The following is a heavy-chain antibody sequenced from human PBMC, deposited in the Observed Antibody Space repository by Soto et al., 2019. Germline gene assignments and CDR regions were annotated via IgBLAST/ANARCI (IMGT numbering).Heavy chain of an antibody. J-gene: IGHJ4*02. CDR2: FDPEDGET. CDR3: ATTHPKQLTRGGYFDY. D-gene: IGHD1-1*01. Sequence: ASVKVSCKVSGYTLTELSMHWVRQAPGKGLEWTGGFDPEDGETIYAQKFQGRVTMTEDTSTDTAYMELSSLRSEDTAVYYCATTHPKQLTRGGYFDYWGQGTLVTVSS. CDR1: GYTLTELS. V-gene: IGHV1-24*01.